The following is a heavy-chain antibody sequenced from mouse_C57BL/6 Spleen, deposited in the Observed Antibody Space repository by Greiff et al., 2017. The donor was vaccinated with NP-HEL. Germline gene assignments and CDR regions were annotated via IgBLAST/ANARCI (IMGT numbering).Heavy chain of an antibody. CDR3: ARGPSYFDY. CDR1: GYTFTDYY. Sequence: EVQLQQSGPELVKPGASVKISCKASGYTFTDYYMNWVKQSHGKSLEWIGDINPNNGGTSYNQKFKGKATLTVDKSSSTAYMELRSLTSEDSAVYYCARGPSYFDYWGQGTTLTVSS. CDR2: INPNNGGT. J-gene: IGHJ2*01. V-gene: IGHV1-26*01.